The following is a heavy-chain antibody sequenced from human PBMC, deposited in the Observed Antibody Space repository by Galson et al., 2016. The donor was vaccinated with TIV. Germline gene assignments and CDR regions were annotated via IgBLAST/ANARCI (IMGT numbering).Heavy chain of an antibody. D-gene: IGHD3-22*01. J-gene: IGHJ4*02. CDR2: FDPEVGRT. V-gene: IGHV1-24*01. Sequence: SVKVSCKVSGYSLTEVVMHWVRQAPGKGLEWMGGFDPEVGRTIYAQKLQGRVTMTEDTSTDTAYMELGSLRFEDTAVYYCATVAWFPGLSLDNWGQGTLVTVSS. CDR1: GYSLTEVV. CDR3: ATVAWFPGLSLDN.